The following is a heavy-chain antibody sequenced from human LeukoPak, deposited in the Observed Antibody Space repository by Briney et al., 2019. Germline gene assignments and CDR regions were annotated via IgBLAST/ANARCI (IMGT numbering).Heavy chain of an antibody. Sequence: GGSLRLSCAASGFTLSSYEMNWVRQAPGKGLEWVSYISSSGSTIYYADSVKGRFTIPRDNAKNSLYLQMNSLRAEDTAVYYCAREYNWKQEGAFDIWGQGTMVTVSS. V-gene: IGHV3-48*03. D-gene: IGHD1-20*01. CDR3: AREYNWKQEGAFDI. CDR1: GFTLSSYE. CDR2: ISSSGSTI. J-gene: IGHJ3*02.